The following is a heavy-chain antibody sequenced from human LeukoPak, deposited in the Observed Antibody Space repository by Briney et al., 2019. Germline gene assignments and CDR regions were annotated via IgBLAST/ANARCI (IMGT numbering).Heavy chain of an antibody. V-gene: IGHV3-23*01. J-gene: IGHJ4*02. Sequence: PGGSLRLSCAASGFTFTTYALNWVRQAPGKGLEWVSAISDSGGAIFYADSVKGRFTMSRDNSKNSLFLQMNSLRVEDTAVYYCARIASAAFIDYWGQGALVTVSS. D-gene: IGHD3-3*02. CDR1: GFTFTTYA. CDR2: ISDSGGAI. CDR3: ARIASAAFIDY.